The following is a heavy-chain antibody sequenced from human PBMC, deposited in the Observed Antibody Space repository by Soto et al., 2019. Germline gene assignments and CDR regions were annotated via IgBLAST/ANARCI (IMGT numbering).Heavy chain of an antibody. CDR1: GVTLTDVW. CDR2: IKSNTAGGTT. D-gene: IGHD5-18*01. CDR3: SHGYYQYFNS. Sequence: GGSLRLSCAVSGVTLTDVWMNWVRQAPGKGPEWVGRIKSNTAGGTTDFAAPVKGRFTISRDDSQNALYLQMDSLKTEDTAVYYCSHGYYQYFNSWGPGTLVTVSS. J-gene: IGHJ4*02. V-gene: IGHV3-15*07.